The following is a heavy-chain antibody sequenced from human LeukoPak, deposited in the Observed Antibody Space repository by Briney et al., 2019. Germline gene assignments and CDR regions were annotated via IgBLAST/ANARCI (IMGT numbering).Heavy chain of an antibody. Sequence: ASVKVSCKASGYTFTSYGISWVRQAPGQGLEWMGWISAYNGNTNYAQKLQGRVTITAGESTSTAYMELSSLRSEDTAVYYCARGIDYWGRGTLVTVSS. V-gene: IGHV1-18*01. J-gene: IGHJ4*02. CDR1: GYTFTSYG. CDR3: ARGIDY. CDR2: ISAYNGNT.